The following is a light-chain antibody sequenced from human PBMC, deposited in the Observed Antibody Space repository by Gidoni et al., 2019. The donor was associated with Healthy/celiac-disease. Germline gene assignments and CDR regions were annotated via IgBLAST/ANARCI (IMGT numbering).Light chain of an antibody. Sequence: DIVLTQSPATLSLSPGERATLACRASQSVSSYLAWYQQKPGQAPRLLIYDASNRATGIPARFSGSGSGTDCTLTISSLEPEDFAVYYCQQRSNWPPFTFXPXTKVDIK. CDR2: DAS. CDR1: QSVSSY. CDR3: QQRSNWPPFT. V-gene: IGKV3-11*01. J-gene: IGKJ3*01.